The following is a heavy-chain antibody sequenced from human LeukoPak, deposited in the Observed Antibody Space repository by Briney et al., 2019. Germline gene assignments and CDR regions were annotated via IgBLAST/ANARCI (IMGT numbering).Heavy chain of an antibody. V-gene: IGHV3-7*01. Sequence: GGSLRLSCGVSGFTFSDYWMNWVRQAPGKGLEWVASIKQDGSGKTFVDSVKGRFTISRDNARNSVYLQMSSLRAEDTAVYYCARDGTAAGLYFDLWGHGTLVTVSS. CDR1: GFTFSDYW. J-gene: IGHJ4*01. CDR3: ARDGTAAGLYFDL. D-gene: IGHD6-13*01. CDR2: IKQDGSGK.